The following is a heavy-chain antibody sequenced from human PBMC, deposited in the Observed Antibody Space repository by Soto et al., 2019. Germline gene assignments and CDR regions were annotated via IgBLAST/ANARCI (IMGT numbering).Heavy chain of an antibody. D-gene: IGHD6-19*01. CDR3: ATDRPGVAVAGSRFDY. V-gene: IGHV1-24*01. CDR2: FDPEDGET. Sequence: KGLEWMGGFDPEDGETIYAQKFQGRVTMTEDTSTDTAYMELSSLRSEATAVYYCATDRPGVAVAGSRFDYWGQGTLVTVSS. J-gene: IGHJ4*02.